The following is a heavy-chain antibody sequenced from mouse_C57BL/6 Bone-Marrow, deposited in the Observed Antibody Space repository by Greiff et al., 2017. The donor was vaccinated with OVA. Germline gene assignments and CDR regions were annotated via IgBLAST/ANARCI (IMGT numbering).Heavy chain of an antibody. D-gene: IGHD1-1*01. CDR1: GFNIKNTY. V-gene: IGHV14-3*01. CDR2: IDPANGNT. CDR3: ARLITTVVAPRYFDY. J-gene: IGHJ2*01. Sequence: EVQLQQSVAELVRPGASVKLSCTASGFNIKNTYMHWVKQRPEQGLEWIGRIDPANGNTKYAPKFQGKATITADTSSTTAYLQLSSLTSEDTAIYYCARLITTVVAPRYFDYWGQGTTLTVSS.